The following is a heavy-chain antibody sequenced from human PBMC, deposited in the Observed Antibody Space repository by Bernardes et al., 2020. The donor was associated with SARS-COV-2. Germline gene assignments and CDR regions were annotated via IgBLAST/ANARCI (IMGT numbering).Heavy chain of an antibody. J-gene: IGHJ2*01. D-gene: IGHD2-15*01. CDR2: INPSGGST. Sequence: ASVKVSCKASGYTFTSYYMHWVRQAPGQGLEWMGIINPSGGSTSYAQKFQGRVTMTRDTSTSTAYMELSSLRSEDTAVYYCATGGRGVLWYFDLWGRGTLVTVSS. CDR1: GYTFTSYY. CDR3: ATGGRGVLWYFDL. V-gene: IGHV1-46*01.